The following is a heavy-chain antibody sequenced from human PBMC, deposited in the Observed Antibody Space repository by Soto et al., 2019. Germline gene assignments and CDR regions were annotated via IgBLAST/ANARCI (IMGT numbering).Heavy chain of an antibody. CDR1: GCSISSSSSY. V-gene: IGHV4-31*03. D-gene: IGHD2-15*01. CDR3: ARDAALKWFDP. Sequence: SETLSLSCTVSGCSISSSSSYWGWIRQYPGKGLEWIGFVYYSGSTYYNPSLKSRVIISVDTSKKQFSLKLSSVTAADTAVYYCARDAALKWFDPWGQGTLVTVSS. CDR2: VYYSGST. J-gene: IGHJ5*02.